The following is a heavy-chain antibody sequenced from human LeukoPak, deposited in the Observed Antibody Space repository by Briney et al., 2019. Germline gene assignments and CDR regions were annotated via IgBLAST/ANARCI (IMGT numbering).Heavy chain of an antibody. CDR2: INAGNGNT. J-gene: IGHJ4*02. CDR3: ARGSSGWSTFDY. Sequence: ASVKVSCKAPGYTFTSYAMHWVRQAPGQRLEWMGWINAGNGNTKYSQKFQGRVTITRDTSASTAYMELSSLRSEDTAVYYCARGSSGWSTFDYWGQGTLVTVSS. D-gene: IGHD6-19*01. V-gene: IGHV1-3*01. CDR1: GYTFTSYA.